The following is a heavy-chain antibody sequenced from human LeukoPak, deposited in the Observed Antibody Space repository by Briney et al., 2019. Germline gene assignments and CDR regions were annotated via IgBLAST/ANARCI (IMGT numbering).Heavy chain of an antibody. Sequence: PGGSLRLSCAASGFTFSDYYMSRIRQAPGKGLEWVSYISSSGSTIYYADSVKGRFTISRDNAKNSLYLQMNSLRAEDTAVYYCARDGGDVLRYFDWLYGYFDYWGQGTLVTVSS. CDR3: ARDGGDVLRYFDWLYGYFDY. D-gene: IGHD3-9*01. CDR2: ISSSGSTI. V-gene: IGHV3-11*04. J-gene: IGHJ4*02. CDR1: GFTFSDYY.